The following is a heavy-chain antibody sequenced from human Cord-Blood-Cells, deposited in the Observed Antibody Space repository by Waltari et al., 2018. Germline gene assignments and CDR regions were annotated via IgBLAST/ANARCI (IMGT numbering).Heavy chain of an antibody. J-gene: IGHJ4*02. CDR3: ARGPSGYFDY. CDR1: GHTLTGCL. V-gene: IGHV1-2*06. CDR2: TNHNSGGT. D-gene: IGHD1-26*01. Sequence: VQLVQSVQGLWKHRAPVRVSCRASGHTLTGCLKRWGRQGPGQGFEWMGRTNHNSGGTNYAQKVQGRVTMTRDTSISTVYMELSRLRSDDMSVCDCARGPSGYFDYWGQGTLVTVSS.